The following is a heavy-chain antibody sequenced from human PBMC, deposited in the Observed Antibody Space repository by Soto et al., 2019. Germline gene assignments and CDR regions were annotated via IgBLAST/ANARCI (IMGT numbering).Heavy chain of an antibody. D-gene: IGHD3-10*01. CDR2: ISSSSSTT. Sequence: EVQLVESGGGLVQPGGSLRLSCAASGFTFTTYSMNWVRQAPGKGLEWVSYISSSSSTTYYADSVKGRFTISRDNAKNPLYLQMTSLRDEDTAVYYCARDAGSWGYWGQGTLVTVSS. CDR1: GFTFTTYS. V-gene: IGHV3-48*02. CDR3: ARDAGSWGY. J-gene: IGHJ4*02.